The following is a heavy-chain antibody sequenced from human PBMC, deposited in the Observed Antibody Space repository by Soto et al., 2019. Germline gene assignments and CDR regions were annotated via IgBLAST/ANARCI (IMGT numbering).Heavy chain of an antibody. CDR1: GFTFSSYG. D-gene: IGHD3-22*01. CDR2: ISYDGSNK. J-gene: IGHJ6*02. CDR3: SKVSYYDSSVLPRDYYGMAV. V-gene: IGHV3-30*18. Sequence: GGSLRLSCAASGFTFSSYGMHWVRQAPGKGLERVAVISYDGSNKYYADSVKGRFTISRDNSKNTLYLQMNSLRAEDTAVDYWSKVSYYDSSVLPRDYYGMAVWGQGTTVTVSS.